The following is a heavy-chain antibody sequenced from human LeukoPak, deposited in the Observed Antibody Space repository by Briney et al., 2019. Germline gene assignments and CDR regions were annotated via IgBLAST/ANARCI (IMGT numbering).Heavy chain of an antibody. CDR2: IKQDGSEK. J-gene: IGHJ4*02. D-gene: IGHD3-10*01. CDR3: ARDLGTYYYGSGSSPYFDY. Sequence: GGSLRLSCAASGFTFSSYWMSWVRQAPGKGLEWVANIKQDGSEKYYVDSVKGRFTISRDNAKNSLYLQMNSLRAEDTAVYYCARDLGTYYYGSGSSPYFDYWGQGTLVTVSS. CDR1: GFTFSSYW. V-gene: IGHV3-7*01.